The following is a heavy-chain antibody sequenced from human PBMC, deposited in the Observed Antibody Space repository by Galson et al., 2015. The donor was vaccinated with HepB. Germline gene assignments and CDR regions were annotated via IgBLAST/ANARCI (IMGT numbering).Heavy chain of an antibody. V-gene: IGHV3-23*01. CDR3: ANWFDP. Sequence: SLRLSCAASGFTFFTSAMSWVRQAPGKGLEWVSTISGFGENTYYADSVKGRFTVSRDNSRNMVYLQMNSLRAEDTAIFYCANWFDPWGQGTLVTVSS. CDR1: GFTFFTSA. J-gene: IGHJ5*02. CDR2: ISGFGENT.